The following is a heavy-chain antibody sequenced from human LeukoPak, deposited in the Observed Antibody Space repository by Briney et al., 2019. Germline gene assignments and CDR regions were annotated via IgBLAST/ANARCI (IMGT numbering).Heavy chain of an antibody. Sequence: PSETLSLTCAVSGGSISSGGYSWSWIRQPPGKGLEWLGYIYHSGSTYYNPSLKSRVTISVDRSKNQFSLKLSSVTAADTAVYYCARGNIEYYDFWSGPPDYWGQGTLVTVSS. CDR2: IYHSGST. V-gene: IGHV4-30-2*01. D-gene: IGHD3-3*01. J-gene: IGHJ4*02. CDR1: GGSISSGGYS. CDR3: ARGNIEYYDFWSGPPDY.